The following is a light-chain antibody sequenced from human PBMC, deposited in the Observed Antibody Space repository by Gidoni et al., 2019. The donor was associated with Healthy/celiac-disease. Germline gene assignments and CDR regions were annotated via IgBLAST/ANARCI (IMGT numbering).Light chain of an antibody. Sequence: SYVLTPPPPVSGAPGKTARITCGGNNIGSKSVHWYQQKPGQAPVLVIYYDSDRPSGIPERFSGSNSGNTATLTISRVEAGDEADYYCQVWDSSSDHWVFGGGTKLTVL. V-gene: IGLV3-21*04. CDR3: QVWDSSSDHWV. CDR2: YDS. CDR1: NIGSKS. J-gene: IGLJ3*02.